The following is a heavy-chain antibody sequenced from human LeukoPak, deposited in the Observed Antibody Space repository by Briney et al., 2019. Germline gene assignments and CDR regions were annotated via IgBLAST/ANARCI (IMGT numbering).Heavy chain of an antibody. CDR3: ARDLGYGALDP. CDR2: INPDGSQT. V-gene: IGHV3-7*01. D-gene: IGHD4-17*01. CDR1: GFTSSSYW. J-gene: IGHJ5*02. Sequence: RTGGSLRLSCAASGFTSSSYWMNWVRQAPGKGLEWVALINPDGSQTNYVDSVKGRLTTSRDNAENSLYLQMNSLRAEDTAVYYCARDLGYGALDPWGQGTLVTVSS.